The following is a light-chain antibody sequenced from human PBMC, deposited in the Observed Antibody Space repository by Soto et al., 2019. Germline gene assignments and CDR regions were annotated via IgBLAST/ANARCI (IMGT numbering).Light chain of an antibody. Sequence: QSALTQPASVSGSPEQSITISCTGTSSDVGSYNLVSWYQQHPGKAPKLMIYEGSKRPSGVSNRFSGSKSGNTASLTISGLQAEDEDDYYCCSYAGSSTVVFGGGTKLTVL. CDR3: CSYAGSSTVV. V-gene: IGLV2-23*01. CDR2: EGS. J-gene: IGLJ2*01. CDR1: SSDVGSYNL.